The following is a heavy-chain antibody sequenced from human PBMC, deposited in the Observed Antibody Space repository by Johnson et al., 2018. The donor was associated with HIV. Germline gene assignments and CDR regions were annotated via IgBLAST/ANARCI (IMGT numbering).Heavy chain of an antibody. J-gene: IGHJ3*02. CDR2: ISYDGSNK. CDR1: GFTFRNFA. Sequence: QVQLVESGGGVVQPGRSLRLSCAASGFTFRNFAMHWVRQAPGKGLEWLAVISYDGSNKYYADSVKGRFTISRDNSKNTLYLQMNSLRAEDTAVYYCASETGESGAFDIWGQGTMVTVSS. V-gene: IGHV3-30*01. D-gene: IGHD7-27*01. CDR3: ASETGESGAFDI.